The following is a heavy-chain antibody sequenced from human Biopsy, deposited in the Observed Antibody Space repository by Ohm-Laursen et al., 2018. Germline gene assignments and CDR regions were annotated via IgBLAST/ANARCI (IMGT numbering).Heavy chain of an antibody. CDR1: GFPVSDYC. D-gene: IGHD2-15*01. Sequence: SLRLSCAASGFPVSDYCMSWIRQAPGRGLEWVSDINSSGSTKYHAESVKGRFTIPRDNAMNSVYPQMNSLRGETTAVYYCVRAVGIAAAPIDYWGQGTLVTVSS. J-gene: IGHJ4*02. V-gene: IGHV3-11*01. CDR3: VRAVGIAAAPIDY. CDR2: INSSGSTK.